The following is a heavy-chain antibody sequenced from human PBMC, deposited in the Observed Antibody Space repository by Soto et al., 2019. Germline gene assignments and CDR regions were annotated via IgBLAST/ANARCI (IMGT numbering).Heavy chain of an antibody. Sequence: SGGSLRLSCAASGFTFSRNAMSWVRQAPGKGLEWVSGISGGGGATYYADSVKGRFTISRDNSKNTLYLQMNSLRAEDTAIYYCAKSEPYGSGSYYFDYWGQGTLVTVSS. CDR1: GFTFSRNA. D-gene: IGHD1-26*01. CDR2: ISGGGGAT. CDR3: AKSEPYGSGSYYFDY. V-gene: IGHV3-23*01. J-gene: IGHJ4*02.